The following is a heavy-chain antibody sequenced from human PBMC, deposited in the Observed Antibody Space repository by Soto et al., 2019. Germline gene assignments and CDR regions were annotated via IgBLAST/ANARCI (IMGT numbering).Heavy chain of an antibody. D-gene: IGHD6-6*01. Sequence: SETLSLTCTVSGGSVSSSSYYWGWVRQPPGKGLEWIGSVYYSGSTYYNPSLESRVTISVDKSKNQFSLKLMSLSAADTAVYYCARGGRSSSFDYWGQGTLVTVSS. J-gene: IGHJ4*02. CDR3: ARGGRSSSFDY. CDR1: GGSVSSSSYY. CDR2: VYYSGST. V-gene: IGHV4-39*07.